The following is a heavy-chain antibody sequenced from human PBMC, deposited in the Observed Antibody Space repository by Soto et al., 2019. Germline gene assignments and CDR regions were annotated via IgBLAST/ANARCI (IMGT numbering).Heavy chain of an antibody. CDR2: IYHSGST. V-gene: IGHV4-30-2*01. D-gene: IGHD3-22*01. J-gene: IGHJ4*02. Sequence: QLQLQESGSGLVKPSQTLSLTCAVSGGSISSGGYSWSWIRQPPGKGLEWIGYIYHSGSTYYNPPPKSRVTISVDRSKNQFSLKLSSVTAADTAVYYCARADYYDGNYYFDYWGQGTLVTVSS. CDR1: GGSISSGGYS. CDR3: ARADYYDGNYYFDY.